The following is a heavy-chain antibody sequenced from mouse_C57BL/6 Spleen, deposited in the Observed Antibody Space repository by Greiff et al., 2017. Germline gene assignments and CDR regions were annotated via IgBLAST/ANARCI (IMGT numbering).Heavy chain of an antibody. J-gene: IGHJ1*03. CDR1: GYTFTSYG. D-gene: IGHD2-14*01. Sequence: EVKLMESGAVLARPGASVKLSCKASGYTFTSYGMHWVKQRPGQGLEWIGAIYPGNSDTCYNQKFTGKAKLTAATSSSTAYMELSSLPYEDSAVYYCGSGYPMDFGVWGTGTTVTVSS. V-gene: IGHV1-5*01. CDR2: IYPGNSDT. CDR3: GSGYPMDFGV.